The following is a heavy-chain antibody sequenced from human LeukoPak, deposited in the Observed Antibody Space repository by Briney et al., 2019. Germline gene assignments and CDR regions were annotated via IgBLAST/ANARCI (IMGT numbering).Heavy chain of an antibody. CDR1: GGSISSGSYY. D-gene: IGHD1-26*01. CDR2: IYTSGST. CDR3: ARVAPELLDEDY. J-gene: IGHJ4*02. V-gene: IGHV4-61*02. Sequence: PSETLSLTCTVSGGSISSGSYYWSWIRQPAGKGLEWIGRIYTSGSTNYNPSLKSRVTISVDTSKNQFSLHLSSVTAADTAVYYCARVAPELLDEDYWGQGTLVTVSS.